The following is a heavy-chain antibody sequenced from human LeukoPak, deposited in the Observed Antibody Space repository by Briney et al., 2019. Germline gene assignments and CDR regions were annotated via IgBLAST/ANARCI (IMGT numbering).Heavy chain of an antibody. D-gene: IGHD5-18*01. CDR1: GGSISSYF. V-gene: IGHV4-59*01. Sequence: SKTLSLTCTVSGGSISSYFWSWIRQPPGKGLERIGYIYYSGSTNYNPSLKSRVTISVDTSKNQFSLKLSSVTAADTAVYYCARGVDTAMEGYYFDYWGQGTLVTVSS. CDR2: IYYSGST. CDR3: ARGVDTAMEGYYFDY. J-gene: IGHJ4*02.